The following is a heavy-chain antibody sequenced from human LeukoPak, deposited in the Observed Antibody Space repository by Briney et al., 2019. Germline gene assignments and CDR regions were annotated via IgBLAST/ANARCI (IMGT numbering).Heavy chain of an antibody. V-gene: IGHV3-30*04. CDR1: GFTFSSYA. D-gene: IGHD5-24*01. CDR2: ISYDGSNK. CDR3: ARSGDGYNRYYYYYGMDV. Sequence: GGSLRLSCAASGFTFSSYAMHWVRQAPGKGLEWVAVISYDGSNKYYADFVKGRFTISRDNSKNTLYLQMNSLRAEDTAVYYCARSGDGYNRYYYYYGMDVWGQGTTVTVSS. J-gene: IGHJ6*02.